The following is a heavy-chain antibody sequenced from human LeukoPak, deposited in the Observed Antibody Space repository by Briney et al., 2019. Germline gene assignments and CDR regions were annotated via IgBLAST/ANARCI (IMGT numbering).Heavy chain of an antibody. CDR1: RFTFRSYG. V-gene: IGHV3-33*08. CDR3: ARELGRVGAFDI. CDR2: IWYDGSNK. D-gene: IGHD1-26*01. Sequence: GGSLRLSCAASRFTFRSYGMHWVRRAPGQEPEGVAVIWYDGSNKYYADSVKGRFIISRDNSKKTLYLQMNSLRAEDTAVYYCARELGRVGAFDIWGQGTMVTVSS. J-gene: IGHJ3*02.